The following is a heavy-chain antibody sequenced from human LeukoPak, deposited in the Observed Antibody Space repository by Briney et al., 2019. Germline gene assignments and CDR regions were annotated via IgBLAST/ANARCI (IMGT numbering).Heavy chain of an antibody. CDR2: INPSGGST. D-gene: IGHD2-15*01. J-gene: IGHJ5*02. V-gene: IGHV1-46*01. CDR3: AREGSGYCSGGSCSGWFDP. Sequence: ASVKVSCKASGYTFTSYYIHWVRQAPGQGLEWMGIINPSGGSTSYAQKFQGRVTMTRDTSTSTVYMELSSLRSEDTAVYYCAREGSGYCSGGSCSGWFDPWGQGTLVTVSS. CDR1: GYTFTSYY.